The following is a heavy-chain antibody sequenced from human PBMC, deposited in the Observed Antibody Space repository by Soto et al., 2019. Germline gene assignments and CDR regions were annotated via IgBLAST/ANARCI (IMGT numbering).Heavy chain of an antibody. J-gene: IGHJ5*02. V-gene: IGHV4-30-2*01. CDR3: ARYGTLGELTWFDP. Sequence: QLQLQESGSGLVKPSQTLSLTCAVSGGSISSGGYSWSWIRQPPGKGLEWIGYIYHSGSTYYNPSLKSRVTISVDRSKNQFSLKLGSVTAADTAVYYCARYGTLGELTWFDPWGQGTLVTVSS. CDR1: GGSISSGGYS. CDR2: IYHSGST. D-gene: IGHD3-16*01.